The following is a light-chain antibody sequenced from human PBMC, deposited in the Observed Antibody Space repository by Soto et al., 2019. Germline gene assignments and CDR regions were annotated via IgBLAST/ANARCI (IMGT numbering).Light chain of an antibody. CDR3: QQRINWQTT. V-gene: IGKV3-11*01. CDR2: DAS. Sequence: EIVLISSPATPSLFSREKRTLSFRASQGVSNRLAWYQQKPGQAPRLLIFDASDRAAGIPARFSGSGSGTDFTLTISSLEPEDFAVYYCQQRINWQTTFGQGTRLEIK. CDR1: QGVSNR. J-gene: IGKJ5*01.